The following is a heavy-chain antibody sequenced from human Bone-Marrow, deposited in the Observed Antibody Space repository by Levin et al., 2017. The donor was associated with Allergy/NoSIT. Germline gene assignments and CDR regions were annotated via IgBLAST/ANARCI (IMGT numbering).Heavy chain of an antibody. Sequence: SETLSLTCAVSGGSINSTNWWSWVRQPPGTGLEWIGEIFHSGGTNYSPSLKSRVTISVDRSKNHFSLNLRSVPAADTALYYCATRPRVLLWLGELSHFDYWGQGILVTVSS. CDR2: IFHSGGT. D-gene: IGHD3-10*01. J-gene: IGHJ4*02. CDR3: ATRPRVLLWLGELSHFDY. V-gene: IGHV4-4*02. CDR1: GGSINSTNW.